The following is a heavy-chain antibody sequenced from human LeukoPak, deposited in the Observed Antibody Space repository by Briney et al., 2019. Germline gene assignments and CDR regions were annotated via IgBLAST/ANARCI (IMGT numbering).Heavy chain of an antibody. Sequence: GGSLRLSCTASGFTFTSYDMHWVRQPTGIGLEWVSAIGTAGDTYYPVSVRGRFTISRENAKKSLYLQMNSLRAGDTAVYYCVRGSNNYDTTGFDHWGQGTLVTVSS. CDR3: VRGSNNYDTTGFDH. D-gene: IGHD1-1*01. J-gene: IGHJ4*02. V-gene: IGHV3-13*04. CDR1: GFTFTSYD. CDR2: IGTAGDT.